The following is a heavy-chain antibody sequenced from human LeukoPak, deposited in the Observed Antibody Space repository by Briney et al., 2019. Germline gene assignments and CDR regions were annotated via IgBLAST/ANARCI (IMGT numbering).Heavy chain of an antibody. Sequence: SETLSLTCTVSGGSISSYYWSWIRQPPGKGLEWIGFIYNSGSTTYNPSLKSRVTISVDTSKDQFSLKLTSVTAADTAVYYCARSGYGDHFDYWGQGSLVTVSS. CDR2: IYNSGST. CDR1: GGSISSYY. V-gene: IGHV4-59*01. J-gene: IGHJ4*02. CDR3: ARSGYGDHFDY. D-gene: IGHD3-9*01.